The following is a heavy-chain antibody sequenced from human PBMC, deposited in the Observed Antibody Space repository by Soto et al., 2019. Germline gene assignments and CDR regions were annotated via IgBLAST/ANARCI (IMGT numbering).Heavy chain of an antibody. J-gene: IGHJ2*01. D-gene: IGHD3-16*01. V-gene: IGHV4-39*01. Sequence: QLQLQESGPGLVKPSETLSLTCTVSGGSISTSRYYWGWIRQPPGEGLEWIGSIFYSGTTSYNTALQGRALASVETSKALFPLQITSATAADRGVYYWARQVVWGCWDFDLWGRGTLGTVS. CDR2: IFYSGTT. CDR3: ARQVVWGCWDFDL. CDR1: GGSISTSRYY.